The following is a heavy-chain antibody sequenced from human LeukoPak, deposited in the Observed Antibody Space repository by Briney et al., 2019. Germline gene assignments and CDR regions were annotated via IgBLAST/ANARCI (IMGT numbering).Heavy chain of an antibody. CDR3: ARLWGAVAGTGGYWYFDL. J-gene: IGHJ2*01. CDR2: IKQDGSEK. D-gene: IGHD6-19*01. CDR1: GFTFSSYW. Sequence: PGGSLRLSCAASGFTFSSYWMSWVRQAPGRGLEWVANIKQDGSEKYYVDSVKGRFTISRDNAKNSLYLQMNSLRAEDTAVYYCARLWGAVAGTGGYWYFDLWGRGTLVTVSS. V-gene: IGHV3-7*01.